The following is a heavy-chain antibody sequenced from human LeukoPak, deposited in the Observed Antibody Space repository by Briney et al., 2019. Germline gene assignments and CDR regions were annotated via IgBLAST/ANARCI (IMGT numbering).Heavy chain of an antibody. V-gene: IGHV3-23*01. CDR2: ISGSGGST. D-gene: IGHD1-26*01. CDR1: GFTFRSYA. Sequence: PGGSLRLSCAASGFTFRSYAMSWVRQAPGKGLGWVSAISGSGGSTYYADSVKGRFTISRDNSKNTLYLQMNSLRAEDTAVYYCATFIVGATTSFDYWGQGTLVTVSS. J-gene: IGHJ4*02. CDR3: ATFIVGATTSFDY.